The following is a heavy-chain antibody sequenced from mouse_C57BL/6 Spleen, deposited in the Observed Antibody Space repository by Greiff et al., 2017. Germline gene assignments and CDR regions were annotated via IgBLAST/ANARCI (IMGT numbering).Heavy chain of an antibody. V-gene: IGHV5-9*01. Sequence: DVQLVESGGGLVKPGGSLKLSCAASGFTFSSYTMSWVRQTPEKRLEWVATISGGGGNTYYPDSVKGRFTISRDNAKNTLYLQMSSLRSEDTALYYCARLGSNSVAYWGQGTLVTVSA. D-gene: IGHD2-5*01. J-gene: IGHJ3*01. CDR1: GFTFSSYT. CDR2: ISGGGGNT. CDR3: ARLGSNSVAY.